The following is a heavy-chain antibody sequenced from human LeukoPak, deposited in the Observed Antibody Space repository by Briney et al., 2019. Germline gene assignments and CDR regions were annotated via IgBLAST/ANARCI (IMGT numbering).Heavy chain of an antibody. CDR2: IYPGDSDT. CDR1: GYSFTSYW. Sequence: GESLQISCQGSGYSFTSYWIGWVRQMPGKGLEWMGIIYPGDSDTRYSPSFQGQVTISADKSISTAYLQWSSLKASDTAMYYCARHSIAAAADYWGQGTLVTVSS. CDR3: ARHSIAAAADY. V-gene: IGHV5-51*01. D-gene: IGHD6-13*01. J-gene: IGHJ4*02.